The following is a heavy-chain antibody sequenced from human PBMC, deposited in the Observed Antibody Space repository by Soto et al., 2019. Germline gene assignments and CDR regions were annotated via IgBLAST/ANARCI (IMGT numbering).Heavy chain of an antibody. V-gene: IGHV1-3*04. Sequence: ASVKVSCKGSGYTFTTYPMHWVRQAPGQRLEWMGWINTGNDNTKYSQKFQGRVTITRDTSASTVYMELSSLRSEDTAVYFCARDWGDYHPLDYWGQGTLVTVSS. D-gene: IGHD4-17*01. J-gene: IGHJ4*02. CDR3: ARDWGDYHPLDY. CDR2: INTGNDNT. CDR1: GYTFTTYP.